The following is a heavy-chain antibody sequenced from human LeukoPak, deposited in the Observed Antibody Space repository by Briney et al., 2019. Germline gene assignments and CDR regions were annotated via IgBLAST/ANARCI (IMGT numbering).Heavy chain of an antibody. Sequence: ASVKASCKASGYTFTNYGITWVRQAPGQGLEWMGWISANHGNTYYAQNLQGRVAMTTDTSTSTAYMELRSLRPDDTAVYYCARGIAEYSSGWYSYYFDYWGQGALVTVSS. CDR1: GYTFTNYG. CDR3: ARGIAEYSSGWYSYYFDY. D-gene: IGHD6-19*01. V-gene: IGHV1-18*01. CDR2: ISANHGNT. J-gene: IGHJ4*02.